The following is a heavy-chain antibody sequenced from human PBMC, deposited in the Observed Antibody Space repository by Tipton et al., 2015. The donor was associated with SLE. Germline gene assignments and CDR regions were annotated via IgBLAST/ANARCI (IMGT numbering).Heavy chain of an antibody. Sequence: TLSLTCTVSGGSISSDYWSWIRQPPGKGLEWIGYVYYSGSTNYNPSLKSRVTISVETSKSQFSLKLNSVDAADTAVYYCARNPTSYCSGGSCYSPWFDPWGQGTLVTVSS. D-gene: IGHD2-15*01. J-gene: IGHJ5*02. CDR3: ARNPTSYCSGGSCYSPWFDP. CDR2: VYYSGST. CDR1: GGSISSDY. V-gene: IGHV4-59*08.